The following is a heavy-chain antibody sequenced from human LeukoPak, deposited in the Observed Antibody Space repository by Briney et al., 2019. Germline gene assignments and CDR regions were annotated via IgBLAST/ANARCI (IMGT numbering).Heavy chain of an antibody. CDR1: GGSISSYY. J-gene: IGHJ4*02. V-gene: IGHV4-59*01. D-gene: IGHD5-12*01. CDR2: IYSNGST. Sequence: PSETLSLTCTVSGGSISSYYWTWIRQPPGKGLECIGYIYSNGSTNYNPSLKSRVTISVDMSKNQFSVKLSSVTAADTAVYYCARGAYSGYDLDYWGQGTLVTVSS. CDR3: ARGAYSGYDLDY.